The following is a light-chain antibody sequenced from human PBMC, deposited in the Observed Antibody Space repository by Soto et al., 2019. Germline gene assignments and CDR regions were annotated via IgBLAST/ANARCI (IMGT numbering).Light chain of an antibody. Sequence: QSALTQPASVSGSPGQSITISCTGTSSDVGGYNYVSWYQQHPGKAPKLMIFDVSNRPSGVSNRFSGSKSGNTASLTISGLQAEHEADYSCSSYTSSSTLYAFGTGTQLAVL. J-gene: IGLJ1*01. CDR2: DVS. V-gene: IGLV2-14*01. CDR3: SSYTSSSTLYA. CDR1: SSDVGGYNY.